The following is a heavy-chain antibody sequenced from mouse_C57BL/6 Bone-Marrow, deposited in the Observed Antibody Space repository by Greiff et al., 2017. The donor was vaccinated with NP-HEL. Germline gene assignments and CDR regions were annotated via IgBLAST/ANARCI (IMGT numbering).Heavy chain of an antibody. CDR3: GRGPIYAMDY. CDR2: INPNNGGT. Sequence: SGPELVKPGASVKMSCKASGYTFTDYNMHWVKQSHGKSLEWIGYINPNNGGTSYNQKFKGKATLTVNKSSSTAYMELRSLTSEDSAVYYCGRGPIYAMDYWGQGTSVTVSS. J-gene: IGHJ4*01. CDR1: GYTFTDYN. V-gene: IGHV1-22*01.